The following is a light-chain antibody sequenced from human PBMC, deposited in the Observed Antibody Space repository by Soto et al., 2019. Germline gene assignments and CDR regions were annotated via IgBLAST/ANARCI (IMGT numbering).Light chain of an antibody. CDR1: SSDVGGYNY. J-gene: IGLJ1*01. Sequence: QSVLTQPASVSGSPGQSITISCTGTSSDVGGYNYASWYQRHPGKAPKLMIYDVSNRPSGVSNRFSGSKSGNTASLTISGLQAEDEADYYCSSYTSSSTRVFGTGTQLTVL. V-gene: IGLV2-14*01. CDR3: SSYTSSSTRV. CDR2: DVS.